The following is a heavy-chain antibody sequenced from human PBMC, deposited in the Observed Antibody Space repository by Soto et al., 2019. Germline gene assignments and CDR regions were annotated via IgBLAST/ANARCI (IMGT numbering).Heavy chain of an antibody. J-gene: IGHJ6*02. CDR3: AVNTAAYNYYYGMDV. CDR2: IYYSGST. V-gene: IGHV4-31*03. D-gene: IGHD6-13*01. CDR1: GGSISSGGYY. Sequence: QVQLQESGPGLVKPSQTLSLTCTVSGGSISSGGYYWSWIRQHPGKGLEWIGYIYYSGSTYYNPSLKSRVTISVDTSKNQFSLKLSSVTAADTAVYYCAVNTAAYNYYYGMDVWGQGTTVTVSS.